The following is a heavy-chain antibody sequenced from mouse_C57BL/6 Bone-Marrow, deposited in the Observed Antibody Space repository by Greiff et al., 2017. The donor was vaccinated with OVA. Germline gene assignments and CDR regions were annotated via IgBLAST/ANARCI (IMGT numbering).Heavy chain of an antibody. V-gene: IGHV14-4*01. J-gene: IGHJ2*01. CDR2: IDPENGDT. CDR3: TTDYYGSSYGDY. Sequence: VQLQQSGAELVRPGASVKLSCTASGFNIKDDYMHWVKQRPEQGLEWIAWIDPENGDTEYASKFQGKATITADTSSNTAYLQLSSLTSEDTAVYYCTTDYYGSSYGDYWGQGTTLTVSS. CDR1: GFNIKDDY. D-gene: IGHD1-1*01.